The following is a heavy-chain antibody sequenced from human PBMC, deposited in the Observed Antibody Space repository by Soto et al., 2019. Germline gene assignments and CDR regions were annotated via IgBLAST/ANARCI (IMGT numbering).Heavy chain of an antibody. CDR1: DGPFSDYS. V-gene: IGHV4-34*01. D-gene: IGHD3-16*01. CDR3: ARGQAGWLQFWGFDH. CDR2: INHSGTS. J-gene: IGHJ4*02. Sequence: QVQLQQWGAGLLKPSETLSLTCAVYDGPFSDYSWHWIRQPPGKGLEWIGEINHSGTSHYNPSLKSRVTISVDTSKSQFSLKVDSVTAADTAVYYCARGQAGWLQFWGFDHWGQGALVTVSS.